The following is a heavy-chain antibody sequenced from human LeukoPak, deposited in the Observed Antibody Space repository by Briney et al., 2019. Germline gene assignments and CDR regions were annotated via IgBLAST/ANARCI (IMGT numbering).Heavy chain of an antibody. CDR2: IDPYSGGT. V-gene: IGHV1-2*06. CDR1: GYSFTGFY. D-gene: IGHD6-13*01. CDR3: ATAGGSSWYSFDY. Sequence: ASVKVSCXASGYSFTGFYMHWLRRAPGQGLEWMGRIDPYSGGTNFAPKFQGRVSMTRDTSVTTAHMELNSLTSDDTAVYYCATAGGSSWYSFDYWGQGTLVSVSS. J-gene: IGHJ4*02.